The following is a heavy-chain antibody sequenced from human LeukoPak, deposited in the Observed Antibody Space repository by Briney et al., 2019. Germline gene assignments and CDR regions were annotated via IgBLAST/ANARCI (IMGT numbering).Heavy chain of an antibody. D-gene: IGHD6-13*01. CDR3: ARGTGYSSSWRPH. Sequence: APVKGSCKASRDTFTTYAMNSVRQAPGQKLEWRGWSNTNTGNPTSAQGFTGRFVFSLDTSVSTAYLQISSLKAEDTAVYYCARGTGYSSSWRPHWGQGTLVTVSS. J-gene: IGHJ4*02. CDR1: RDTFTTYA. CDR2: SNTNTGNP. V-gene: IGHV7-4-1*02.